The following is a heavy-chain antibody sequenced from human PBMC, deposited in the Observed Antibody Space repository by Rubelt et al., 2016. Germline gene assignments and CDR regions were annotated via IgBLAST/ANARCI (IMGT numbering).Heavy chain of an antibody. Sequence: EVQLVESGGGLIQPGGSLRLSCAASGFTFDDYAMHWVRQALGKGLEWVSLISWDGGSTYYADSVKGRFTISRDNSKNSLYLQMNSLRAEDTALYYCAKDIQNGDYVFDYWGQGTLVTVSS. CDR2: ISWDGGST. CDR3: AKDIQNGDYVFDY. J-gene: IGHJ4*02. D-gene: IGHD4-17*01. V-gene: IGHV3-43D*03. CDR1: GFTFDDYA.